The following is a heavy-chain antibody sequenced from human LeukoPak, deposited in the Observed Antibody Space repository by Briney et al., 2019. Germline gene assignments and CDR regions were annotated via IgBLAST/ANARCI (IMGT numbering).Heavy chain of an antibody. CDR2: ISSNGGST. CDR1: GFTFSSYA. J-gene: IGHJ6*02. CDR3: VQGYSSGWSYYYYGMDV. Sequence: GGSLRLSCSASGFTFSSYAMPWVRQAPGKGLEYVSAISSNGGSTYYADSVKGRFTISRDNSKNTLYLQMSSLRAEDTAVYYCVQGYSSGWSYYYYGMDVWGQGTTVTVSS. D-gene: IGHD6-19*01. V-gene: IGHV3-64D*06.